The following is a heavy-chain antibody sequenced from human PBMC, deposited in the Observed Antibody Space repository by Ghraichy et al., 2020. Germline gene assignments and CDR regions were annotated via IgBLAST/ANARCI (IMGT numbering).Heavy chain of an antibody. CDR1: GGSISSGSHY. CDR3: SRLDRESPWCYFDY. V-gene: IGHV4-39*01. D-gene: IGHD2-8*02. Sequence: SETLSLTCTVSGGSISSGSHYWGWIRQPPGKGLEWIGSVYHSGSAYYNPSLKSRVTLSVDTSRNQFSLKVTSVTAADTAVYCCSRLDRESPWCYFDYWGQGTPVTVSS. CDR2: VYHSGSA. J-gene: IGHJ4*02.